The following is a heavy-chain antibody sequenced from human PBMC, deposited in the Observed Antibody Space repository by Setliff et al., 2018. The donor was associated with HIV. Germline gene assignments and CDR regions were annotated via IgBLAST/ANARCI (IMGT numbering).Heavy chain of an antibody. V-gene: IGHV4-30-4*08. CDR2: IYYSGST. D-gene: IGHD3-22*01. J-gene: IGHJ3*02. CDR1: GGSISSGDYY. Sequence: PSETLSLTCTVSGGSISSGDYYWSWIRQPPGKGLEWIGNIYYSGSTYYNPSLKSRVTISVDTSKNQFSLKLSSVTAADTAMYYCARGRGRTFYYDSSGSRAFDIWGQGTMVTVSS. CDR3: ARGRGRTFYYDSSGSRAFDI.